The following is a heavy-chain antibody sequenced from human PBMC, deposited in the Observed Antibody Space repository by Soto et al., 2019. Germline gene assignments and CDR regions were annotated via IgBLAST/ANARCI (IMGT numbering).Heavy chain of an antibody. J-gene: IGHJ4*02. D-gene: IGHD6-13*01. Sequence: HPGGSLRLSCAASGFTFSSYAMSWVRQAPGKGLEWVSAISGSGGSTYYADSVKGRFTISRDNSKNTLYLQMNSLRAEDTAVYYCAKSDSSSWSPGPIDYWGQGTLVTVSS. V-gene: IGHV3-23*01. CDR3: AKSDSSSWSPGPIDY. CDR1: GFTFSSYA. CDR2: ISGSGGST.